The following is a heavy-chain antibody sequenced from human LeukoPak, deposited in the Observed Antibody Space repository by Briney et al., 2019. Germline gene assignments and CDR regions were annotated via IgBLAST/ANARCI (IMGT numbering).Heavy chain of an antibody. Sequence: PSETLSLTCTVSGGSISSYYWSWIRQPAGKGLEWIGRIYTSGSTNYNPSLNSRVTMSVDTSKNQFSLKLSSVTAADTAVYYCARTLTIFGTTAWFDPWGQGTLVTVSS. V-gene: IGHV4-4*07. D-gene: IGHD3-3*01. CDR3: ARTLTIFGTTAWFDP. CDR2: IYTSGST. J-gene: IGHJ5*02. CDR1: GGSISSYY.